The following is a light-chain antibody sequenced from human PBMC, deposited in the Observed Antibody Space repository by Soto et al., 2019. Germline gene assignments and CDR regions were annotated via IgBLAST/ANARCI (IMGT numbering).Light chain of an antibody. V-gene: IGKV4-1*01. J-gene: IGKJ5*01. Sequence: DIVMTQSPDSLAVSLGERATINCKSNQSVLYTYNNKNYLAWYQQKPGRAPKRLIYDASNLEAGVPSRFRGSGSGTDFTFTISRLQPEDIATYYCQQYENLPTFGQGTRLEIK. CDR2: DAS. CDR3: QQYENLPT. CDR1: QSVLYTYNNKNY.